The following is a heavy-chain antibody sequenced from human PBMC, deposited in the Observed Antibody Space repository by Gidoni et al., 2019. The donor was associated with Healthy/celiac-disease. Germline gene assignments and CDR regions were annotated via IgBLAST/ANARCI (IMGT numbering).Heavy chain of an antibody. J-gene: IGHJ3*02. D-gene: IGHD1-26*01. CDR3: ARGRIGSGTYAFDS. Sequence: QVQLQQRGAGLLKPSETLSLTCAVYGGSFSAYYWNWIRQPPGKGLEWIGEIIHSGSTNYNPSLKIRVTISVDTSKNQFSLKLRSVTAADTAIYYCARGRIGSGTYAFDSWGQGTMVTVSS. V-gene: IGHV4-34*01. CDR1: GGSFSAYY. CDR2: IIHSGST.